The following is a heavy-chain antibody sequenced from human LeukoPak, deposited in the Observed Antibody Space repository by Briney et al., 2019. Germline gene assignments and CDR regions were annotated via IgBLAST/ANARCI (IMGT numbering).Heavy chain of an antibody. CDR2: ISYDGSNK. CDR3: ARDRAGYSSSWYLGD. D-gene: IGHD6-13*01. V-gene: IGHV3-30-3*01. CDR1: GFTFSSYA. Sequence: GGSLRLSCAASGFTFSSYAMHWVRQAPGKGLEWVAVISYDGSNKYYADSVKGRFTISRDNSKNTLYLQMNSLRAEDTAVYYCARDRAGYSSSWYLGDWGQGTLVTVSS. J-gene: IGHJ4*02.